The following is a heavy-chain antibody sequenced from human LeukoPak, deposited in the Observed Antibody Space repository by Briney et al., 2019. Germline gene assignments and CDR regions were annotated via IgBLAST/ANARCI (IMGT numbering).Heavy chain of an antibody. D-gene: IGHD3-10*01. CDR1: GYTFTSYD. CDR3: ATGSNIGMYYYGPESWYAFDI. V-gene: IGHV1-8*03. CDR2: MNPNSGNT. J-gene: IGHJ3*02. Sequence: ASVTVSCKASGYTFTSYDINWVRQATGQGLEWMGWMNPNSGNTGYAQKFQGRVTITRNTSISTAYMELSSLRSEDTAVYYCATGSNIGMYYYGPESWYAFDIWGQGTMVTVSS.